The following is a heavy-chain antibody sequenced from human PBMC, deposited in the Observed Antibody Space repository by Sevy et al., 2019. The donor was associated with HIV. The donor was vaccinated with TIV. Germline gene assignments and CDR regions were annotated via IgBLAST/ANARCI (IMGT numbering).Heavy chain of an antibody. V-gene: IGHV3-53*01. Sequence: GGSLRLSCAASGFTVSSNYMSWVRQAPGKGLEWVSVIYSGGSTYYADTVKGRFTISRDNSKNTLYLQMNSLRAEDTAVYYCASIGGDGYNYYFDYWGQGTLVTVSS. CDR3: ASIGGDGYNYYFDY. CDR1: GFTVSSNY. CDR2: IYSGGST. J-gene: IGHJ4*02. D-gene: IGHD5-12*01.